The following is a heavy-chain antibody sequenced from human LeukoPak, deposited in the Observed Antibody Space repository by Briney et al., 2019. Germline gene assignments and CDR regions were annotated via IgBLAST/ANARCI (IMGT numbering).Heavy chain of an antibody. CDR2: IHYSGST. CDR1: GGSIGSYY. V-gene: IGHV4-59*08. Sequence: SETLSLTCTVSGGSIGSYYWSWIRQPPGKGLEWIGYIHYSGSTNHNPSLKSRVTISIDTSKNQISLKLTSVTAADTAVYFCARSELNDYFKYWGQGILVTVST. J-gene: IGHJ4*02. CDR3: ARSELNDYFKY. D-gene: IGHD3-16*01.